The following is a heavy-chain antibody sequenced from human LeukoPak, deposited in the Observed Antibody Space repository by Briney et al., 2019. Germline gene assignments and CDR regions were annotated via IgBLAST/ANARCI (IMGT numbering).Heavy chain of an antibody. V-gene: IGHV4-38-2*02. J-gene: IGHJ4*02. D-gene: IGHD6-19*01. Sequence: SETLSLTCTVSGYSISSGYYWGWIRQPPGKGLEWIGSIYHSGSTYYNPSLKSRVTISVDTSKNQFSLKLSSVTAADTAVYYCARLYSSGWYGYWGQGTLVTVSS. CDR1: GYSISSGYY. CDR3: ARLYSSGWYGY. CDR2: IYHSGST.